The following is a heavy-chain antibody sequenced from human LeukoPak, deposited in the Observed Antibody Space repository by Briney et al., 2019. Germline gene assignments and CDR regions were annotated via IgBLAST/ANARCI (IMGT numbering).Heavy chain of an antibody. CDR3: ARWLEWLVPDDAFDI. D-gene: IGHD6-19*01. J-gene: IGHJ3*02. Sequence: GASVKVSCKASGYTFTTYNINWVRQAPGQGLEWMGLITADNGNTNYAQKFQGRVTITTDTSTSTAYMELRSLRSDDTAVYYCARWLEWLVPDDAFDIWGQGSMVTVSS. CDR2: ITADNGNT. V-gene: IGHV1-18*01. CDR1: GYTFTTYN.